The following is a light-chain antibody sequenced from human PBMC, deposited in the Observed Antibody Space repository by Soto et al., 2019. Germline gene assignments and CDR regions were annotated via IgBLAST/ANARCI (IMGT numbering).Light chain of an antibody. V-gene: IGLV2-11*01. J-gene: IGLJ1*01. CDR2: EVS. Sequence: QSALTQPRSVSGSPGQSVTISCTGTSNDVGSYDYVSWYQQFPGKAPKLMIYEVSKRPSGVPDRFSGSKSGNTASLTISGXXXEDEADYYCCSYAGIYISLYVFGTGTKLTVL. CDR1: SNDVGSYDY. CDR3: CSYAGIYISLYV.